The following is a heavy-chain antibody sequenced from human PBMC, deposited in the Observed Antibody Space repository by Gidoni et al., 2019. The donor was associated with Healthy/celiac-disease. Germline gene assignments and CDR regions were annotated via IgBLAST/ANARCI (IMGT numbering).Heavy chain of an antibody. Sequence: QVQLVQSGSAVKNPAFSVKLPCKASGGTFLTHTPTRVRQAPGQGLEWMGRIIPILSIANYAQKFQGRVTITADKSTSRAYMELSRLRSEDTGVYYCARAGVSVEGVVRTYGGYFQHWGQGTLVTVSS. CDR1: GGTFLTHT. CDR3: ARAGVSVEGVVRTYGGYFQH. J-gene: IGHJ1*01. D-gene: IGHD2-15*01. CDR2: IIPILSIA. V-gene: IGHV1-69*02.